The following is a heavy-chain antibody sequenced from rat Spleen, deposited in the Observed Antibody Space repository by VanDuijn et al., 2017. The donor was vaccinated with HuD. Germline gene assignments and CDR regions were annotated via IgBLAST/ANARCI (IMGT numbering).Heavy chain of an antibody. V-gene: IGHV2-52*01. D-gene: IGHD1-1*01. Sequence: QVPLKESGPVLVQASETLSLTCTVSGFSLTNYGLIWVRQPPGKGLDWMGIIWRNGNTDYNSALKSRLSINRDTSKSQVFLKMNSLQTDDTAIYYCTRDSGDYWGQGVMVTVSS. CDR2: IWRNGNT. J-gene: IGHJ2*01. CDR1: GFSLTNYG. CDR3: TRDSGDY.